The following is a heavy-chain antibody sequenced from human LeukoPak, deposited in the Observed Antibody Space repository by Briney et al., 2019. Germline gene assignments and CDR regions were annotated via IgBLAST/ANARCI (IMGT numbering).Heavy chain of an antibody. J-gene: IGHJ6*03. Sequence: AASVKVSCKASGYTFTSYDINWVRQATGQGLEWMGWMNPNSGNTGYAQKFQGRVTMTRNTSISTAYMEPSSLRSEDTAVYYCARVQVSSWYYYYYMDVWGKGTTVTISS. CDR3: ARVQVSSWYYYYYMDV. V-gene: IGHV1-8*01. CDR1: GYTFTSYD. CDR2: MNPNSGNT. D-gene: IGHD6-13*01.